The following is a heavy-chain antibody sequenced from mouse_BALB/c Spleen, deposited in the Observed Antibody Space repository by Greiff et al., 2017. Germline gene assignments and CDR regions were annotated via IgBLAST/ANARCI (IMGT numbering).Heavy chain of an antibody. CDR1: GYTFTDYV. CDR3: ARGGYDDVHYAMDY. CDR2: IYPGSGST. J-gene: IGHJ4*01. D-gene: IGHD2-4*01. V-gene: IGHV1-77*01. Sequence: VKLMESGPELVKPGASVKMSCKASGYTFTDYVISWVKQRTGQGLEWIGEIYPGSGSTYYNEKFKGKATLTADKSSNTAYMQLSSLTSEDSVVYFCARGGYDDVHYAMDYWGQGTSVTVSS.